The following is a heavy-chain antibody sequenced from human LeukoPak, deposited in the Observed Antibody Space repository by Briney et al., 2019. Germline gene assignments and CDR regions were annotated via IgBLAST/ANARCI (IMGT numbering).Heavy chain of an antibody. Sequence: GGSLGLSCAASGFTFSSYGMHWVRQAPGKGLEWVAVISYDGSNKYYADSVKGRFTISRDNSKNTLYLQMNSLRAEDTAVYYCAKSVATIVGYYGMDVWGQGTTVTVSS. CDR3: AKSVATIVGYYGMDV. V-gene: IGHV3-30*18. D-gene: IGHD5-12*01. CDR2: ISYDGSNK. J-gene: IGHJ6*02. CDR1: GFTFSSYG.